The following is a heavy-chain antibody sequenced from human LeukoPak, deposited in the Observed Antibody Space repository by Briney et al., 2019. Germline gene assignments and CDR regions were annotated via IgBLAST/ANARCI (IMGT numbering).Heavy chain of an antibody. V-gene: IGHV3-7*01. Sequence: GGSLRLSCAASGFTFSSYAMSWVRQAPGKGLEWVANIKQDGSEKYYVDSVKGRFTISRDNAKNSLYLQMNSLRVEDTAVYYCARDSGATFDYWGQGTLVTVSS. D-gene: IGHD1-26*01. CDR1: GFTFSSYA. CDR2: IKQDGSEK. CDR3: ARDSGATFDY. J-gene: IGHJ4*02.